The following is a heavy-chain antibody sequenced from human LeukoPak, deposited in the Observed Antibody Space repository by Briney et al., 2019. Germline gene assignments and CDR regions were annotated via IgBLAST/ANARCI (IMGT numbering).Heavy chain of an antibody. CDR1: GFTFSSYW. J-gene: IGHJ5*02. CDR3: AREMAIVVVPAANNWFDP. D-gene: IGHD2-2*03. CDR2: IKQGGSEK. V-gene: IGHV3-7*01. Sequence: GGSLRLSCAASGFTFSSYWMSWVRQAPGKGLEWVANIKQGGSEKYYVDSVKGRFTISRDNAKNSLYLQMNSLRAEDTAVYYCAREMAIVVVPAANNWFDPWGQGTLVTVSS.